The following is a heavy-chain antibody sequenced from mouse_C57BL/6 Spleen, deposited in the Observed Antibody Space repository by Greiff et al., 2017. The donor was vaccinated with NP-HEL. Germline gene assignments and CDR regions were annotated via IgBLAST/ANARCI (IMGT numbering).Heavy chain of an antibody. CDR2: IDPSDSYT. CDR1: GYTFTSYW. J-gene: IGHJ3*01. Sequence: QVQLQQPGAELVKPGASVKLSCKASGYTFTSYWMQWVKQRPGQGLEWIGEIDPSDSYTNYNQKFKGKATLTVDTSSSTAYMQLSSLTSEDSAVYYCASLTGWWFADWGQGTLVTVSA. V-gene: IGHV1-50*01. D-gene: IGHD4-1*01. CDR3: ASLTGWWFAD.